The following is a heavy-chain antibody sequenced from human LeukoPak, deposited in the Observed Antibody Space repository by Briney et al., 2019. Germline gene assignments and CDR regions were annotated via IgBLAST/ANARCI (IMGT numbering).Heavy chain of an antibody. CDR3: ARDGRFGELFDY. V-gene: IGHV1-18*01. J-gene: IGHJ4*02. D-gene: IGHD3-10*01. Sequence: ASVKVSCKASGYTFNNSGISWVRQAPGQGLEWVGWISAYNGDTNYAQKLQGRVTMTTDTSTSTAYMEVRSLRSDDTAVYYCARDGRFGELFDYWGQGTLVTVSS. CDR2: ISAYNGDT. CDR1: GYTFNNSG.